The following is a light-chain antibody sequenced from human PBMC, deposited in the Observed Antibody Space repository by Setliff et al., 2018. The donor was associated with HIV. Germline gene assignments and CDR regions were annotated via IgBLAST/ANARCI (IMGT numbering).Light chain of an antibody. CDR1: SSDIGRYNS. V-gene: IGLV2-8*01. CDR3: SSFAGKDNLI. Sequence: SVLTQPPSASGSPGQSVTISCTGSSSDIGRYNSVSWYQQHPDKAPKLIIFDVTARPSGVPDRFSGSKSAITASLTISGLQSDDEADYFCSSFAGKDNLIFGSGTKGTVL. J-gene: IGLJ1*01. CDR2: DVT.